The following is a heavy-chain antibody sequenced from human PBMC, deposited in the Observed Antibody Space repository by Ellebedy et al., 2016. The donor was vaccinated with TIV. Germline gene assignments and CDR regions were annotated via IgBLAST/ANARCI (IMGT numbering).Heavy chain of an antibody. CDR3: ARDRGAAADPFFDY. CDR2: IWCDGSK. J-gene: IGHJ4*02. V-gene: IGHV3-33*01. D-gene: IGHD6-13*01. CDR1: GFTFSSYG. Sequence: GGSLRLXCAASGFTFSSYGMHWVRQAPGKGLEWVAVIWCDGSKYYADSVKGRFTISRDNSKNTLYLQMNSLRAEDTAVYYCARDRGAAADPFFDYWGQGTLVTVSS.